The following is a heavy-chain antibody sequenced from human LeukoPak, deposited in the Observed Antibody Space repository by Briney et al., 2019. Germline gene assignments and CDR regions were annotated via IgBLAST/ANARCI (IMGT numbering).Heavy chain of an antibody. V-gene: IGHV3-15*01. J-gene: IGHJ4*02. CDR3: TTDQGGDIVVVPAAPHSF. CDR1: GFTFSSYA. Sequence: GGSLRLSCAASGFTFSSYAMSWVRQAPGKGLEWVGRIKSKTDGGTTDYAAPVKGRFTISRDDSKNTLYLQMNSLKTEDTAVYYCTTDQGGDIVVVPAAPHSFWGQGTLVTVSS. CDR2: IKSKTDGGTT. D-gene: IGHD2-2*01.